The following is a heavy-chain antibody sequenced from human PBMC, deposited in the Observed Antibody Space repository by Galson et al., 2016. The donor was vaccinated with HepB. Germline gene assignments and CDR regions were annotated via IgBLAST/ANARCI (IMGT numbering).Heavy chain of an antibody. CDR2: ISDNGGTT. J-gene: IGHJ4*02. CDR3: AKDSMSSVPYVFEN. D-gene: IGHD3-16*01. Sequence: SLRLSCAASGFIFSNFVINWIRQAPGKGLEWVSGISDNGGTTHYADSVKGRSTISRDNSKNTVYLQMNSLRAEDTVVYYCAKDSMSSVPYVFENWGQGTLVTVSS. CDR1: GFIFSNFV. V-gene: IGHV3-23*01.